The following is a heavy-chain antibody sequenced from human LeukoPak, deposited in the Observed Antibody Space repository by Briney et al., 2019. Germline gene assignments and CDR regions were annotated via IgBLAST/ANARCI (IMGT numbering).Heavy chain of an antibody. V-gene: IGHV1-2*02. CDR3: ARDRVFPTNNWFDP. J-gene: IGHJ5*02. Sequence: ASVKVSCKPSGFSFTGHYMHWVRQAPGQGLEWMGWINPNSGVTNYAQKFQGRVTMTRDTSLSAAYVELSSLKSDDTALYYCARDRVFPTNNWFDPWGQGTLVTVSS. CDR1: GFSFTGHY. CDR2: INPNSGVT.